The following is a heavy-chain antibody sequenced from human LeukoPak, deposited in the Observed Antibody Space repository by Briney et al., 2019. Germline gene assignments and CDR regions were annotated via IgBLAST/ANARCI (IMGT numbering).Heavy chain of an antibody. CDR3: ARDESLGEPVY. CDR2: IIPIFGIA. CDR1: GGTFTSYA. V-gene: IGHV1-69*04. D-gene: IGHD3-16*01. Sequence: SVKVSCKASGGTFTSYAISWVRQAPGQGLEWMGSIIPIFGIANYAQKFQGRVTITADKSTSTAYMELSSLRSEDTAVYYCARDESLGEPVYWGQGTLVTVSS. J-gene: IGHJ4*02.